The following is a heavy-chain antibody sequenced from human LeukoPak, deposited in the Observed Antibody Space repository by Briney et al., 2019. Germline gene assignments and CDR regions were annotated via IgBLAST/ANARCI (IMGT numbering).Heavy chain of an antibody. CDR2: ISGSGGST. D-gene: IGHD5-24*01. CDR1: GFTFSSYA. CDR3: AKGGKRWLQFLYFDY. Sequence: PGGSLRLSCAASGFTFSSYAMSWVRQAPGKGLEWVSAISGSGGSTYYADSVKGRFTISRDNSKNTLYLQMNSLRAEDTAVYYCAKGGKRWLQFLYFDYWGQGTLVTVSS. J-gene: IGHJ4*02. V-gene: IGHV3-23*01.